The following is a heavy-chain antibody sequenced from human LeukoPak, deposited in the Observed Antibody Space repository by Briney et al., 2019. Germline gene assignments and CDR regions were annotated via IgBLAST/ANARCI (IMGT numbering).Heavy chain of an antibody. Sequence: SETLSLTCTVSGGSVSSYFWSWIRQPPGKGLEWIGYIYYSGSTNYNPSFKSRVTISLDTSNYQFSLRLGSVTAADTALYYCARRSQITGNDYWGQGTLVTVSS. D-gene: IGHD1-20*01. V-gene: IGHV4-59*02. CDR3: ARRSQITGNDY. CDR1: GGSVSSYF. CDR2: IYYSGST. J-gene: IGHJ4*02.